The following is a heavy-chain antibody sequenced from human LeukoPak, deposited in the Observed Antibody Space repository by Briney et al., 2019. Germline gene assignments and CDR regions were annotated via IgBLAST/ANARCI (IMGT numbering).Heavy chain of an antibody. J-gene: IGHJ4*02. CDR3: ARGGSYHRPIEY. V-gene: IGHV3-48*01. D-gene: IGHD1-26*01. CDR1: GFTFSSHS. Sequence: GGSLRLSCAASGFTFSSHSMNWVRQAPGKGLEWVSYISSGSFSIYYAASVKGRFTVSRDNANNSLSLQMNSLRAEDTAIYFCARGGSYHRPIEYWGQGTLVTVSS. CDR2: ISSGSFSI.